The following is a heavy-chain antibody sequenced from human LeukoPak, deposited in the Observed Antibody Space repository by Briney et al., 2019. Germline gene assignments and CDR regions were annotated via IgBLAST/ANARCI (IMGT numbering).Heavy chain of an antibody. V-gene: IGHV1-69*04. CDR3: AGGYCSGGSCYNWFDP. J-gene: IGHJ5*02. CDR1: GYTFTSYG. Sequence: GASVKVSCKASGYTFTSYGISWVRQAPGQGLEWMGRIIPILGIANYAQKFQGRVTITADKSTSTAYMELSSLRSEDTAVYYCAGGYCSGGSCYNWFDPWGQGTLVTVSS. CDR2: IIPILGIA. D-gene: IGHD2-15*01.